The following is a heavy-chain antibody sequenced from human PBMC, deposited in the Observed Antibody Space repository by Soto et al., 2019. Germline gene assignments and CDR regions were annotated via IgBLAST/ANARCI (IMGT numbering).Heavy chain of an antibody. Sequence: EVQLLESGGGLVQPGGSLRLSCAASGFTFSSYAMSWVRQAPGKGLEWVSAISGSGGSTYYADSVKGRFTISRDNSKNTLYLQMNSLRAEDTAVYYCAKFTADYYYGSGSHYQDAFDIWGQGTMVTVSS. V-gene: IGHV3-23*01. D-gene: IGHD3-10*01. CDR1: GFTFSSYA. J-gene: IGHJ3*02. CDR2: ISGSGGST. CDR3: AKFTADYYYGSGSHYQDAFDI.